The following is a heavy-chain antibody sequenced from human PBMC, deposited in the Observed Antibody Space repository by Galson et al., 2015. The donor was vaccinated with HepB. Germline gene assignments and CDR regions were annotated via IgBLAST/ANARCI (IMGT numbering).Heavy chain of an antibody. V-gene: IGHV1-18*01. CDR1: GYTFTSYG. CDR3: ARGGTQILRYFDWLLEGGWFDP. D-gene: IGHD3-9*01. J-gene: IGHJ5*02. CDR2: ISAYNGNT. Sequence: SVKVSCKASGYTFTSYGISWVRQAPGQGLEWMGWISAYNGNTNYAQKLQGRVTMTTDTSTSTAYMELRSLRSDDTAVYYCARGGTQILRYFDWLLEGGWFDPWAREPWSPSPQ.